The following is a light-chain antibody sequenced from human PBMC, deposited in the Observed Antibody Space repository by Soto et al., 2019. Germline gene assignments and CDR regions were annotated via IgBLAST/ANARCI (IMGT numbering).Light chain of an antibody. CDR1: QSVSSSY. CDR3: QQYGSSPPYT. J-gene: IGKJ2*01. CDR2: DAS. V-gene: IGKV3D-20*01. Sequence: EIVLTQSPATLSLSPGERATLSCGASQSVSSSYLAWYQQKPGLAPRLLIYDASSKATGSPDRFSGSGSGTDFTLTISRLEPEDFAVYYCQQYGSSPPYTFGQGTKLEIK.